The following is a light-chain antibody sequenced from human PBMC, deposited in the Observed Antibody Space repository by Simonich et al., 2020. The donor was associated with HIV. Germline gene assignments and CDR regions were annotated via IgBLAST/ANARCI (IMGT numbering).Light chain of an antibody. CDR2: DVS. CDR3: SSYTSTTTWI. J-gene: IGLJ2*01. CDR1: SSDVGVYKF. Sequence: QSALTQPASVSGSPGQAITISCTGTSSDVGVYKFVSWYQQHQDKAPKLMIYDVSNRPSWVSNRFSGSKSGNTASLTISGLQAEDEADYYCSSYTSTTTWIFGGGTKLTVL. V-gene: IGLV2-14*03.